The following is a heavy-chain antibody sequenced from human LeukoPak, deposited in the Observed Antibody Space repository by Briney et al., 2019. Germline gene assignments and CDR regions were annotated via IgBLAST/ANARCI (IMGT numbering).Heavy chain of an antibody. CDR2: INHSGST. D-gene: IGHD6-19*01. V-gene: IGHV4-34*01. J-gene: IGHJ4*02. CDR1: GVSFSGYY. Sequence: SETLSLTCAVYGVSFSGYYWSWIRQPPGKGLEWIGEINHSGSTNYNPSLKSRVTISVDTSKNQFSLKLSSVTAADTAVYYCASGQWLVPDYWGQGTLVTVSS. CDR3: ASGQWLVPDY.